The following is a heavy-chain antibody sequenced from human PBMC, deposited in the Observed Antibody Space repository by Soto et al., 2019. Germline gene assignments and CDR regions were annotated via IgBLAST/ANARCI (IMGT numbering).Heavy chain of an antibody. Sequence: PGGSLRLSCAASGFTFSSYAMHWVRQAPGKGLEWVAVISYDGSNKYYADSVKGRFTISRDNSKNTLYLQMNSLRAEDTAVYYCARRLYDGNGMDVWGQGTTVTVSS. CDR1: GFTFSSYA. CDR2: ISYDGSNK. D-gene: IGHD5-12*01. CDR3: ARRLYDGNGMDV. V-gene: IGHV3-30-3*01. J-gene: IGHJ6*02.